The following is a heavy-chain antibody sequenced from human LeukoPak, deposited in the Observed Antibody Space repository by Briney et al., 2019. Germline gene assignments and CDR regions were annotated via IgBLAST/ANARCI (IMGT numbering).Heavy chain of an antibody. CDR1: GGSIRSYY. CDR3: VRSSLMVGATLFDY. J-gene: IGHJ4*02. Sequence: SETLSLTCTVSGGSIRSYYWSWIRQPPGKGLEWIGYIYYSGSTNYSPSLRSRVTLSLDTSKNQFSLKLSSVAAADTAVYYCVRSSLMVGATLFDYWGQGTLVTVSS. V-gene: IGHV4-59*08. CDR2: IYYSGST. D-gene: IGHD1-26*01.